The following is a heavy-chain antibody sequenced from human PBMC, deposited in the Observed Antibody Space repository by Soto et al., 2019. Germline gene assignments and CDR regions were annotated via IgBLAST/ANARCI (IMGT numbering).Heavy chain of an antibody. CDR2: ISPGSRYP. D-gene: IGHD2-21*02. V-gene: IGHV3-11*06. CDR1: GFTFGDSY. J-gene: IGHJ5*02. Sequence: GGSLRLSCAGSGFTFGDSYMSWIRQAPGKGLEWLSYISPGSRYPAYADSVKGRFTISRDNAKRSLYLQMMSLTAEDTAIYYCGTGGGGDRFGPWGQGTMVAVSS. CDR3: GTGGGGDRFGP.